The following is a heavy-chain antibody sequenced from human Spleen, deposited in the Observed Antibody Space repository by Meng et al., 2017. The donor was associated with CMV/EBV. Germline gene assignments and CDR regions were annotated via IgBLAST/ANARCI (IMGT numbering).Heavy chain of an antibody. V-gene: IGHV4-30-4*08. D-gene: IGHD7-27*01. CDR2: IYYSGST. CDR3: ARTRPPGDWQYYFDY. J-gene: IGHJ4*02. Sequence: AQLQDPGPGLVKPSQPLPLTCPVSGGSISSVDYYWSWIRQPPGKGLEWIGYIYYSGSTYYNPSLKSRVTISVDTSKNQFSLKLSSVTAADTAVYYCARTRPPGDWQYYFDYWGQGTLVTVSS. CDR1: GGSISSVDYY.